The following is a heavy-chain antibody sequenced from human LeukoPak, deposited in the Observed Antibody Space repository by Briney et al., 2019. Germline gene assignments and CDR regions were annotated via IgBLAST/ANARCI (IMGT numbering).Heavy chain of an antibody. CDR2: MSSSGAST. CDR3: AKDFDSWSGYYDY. V-gene: IGHV3-23*01. Sequence: GGSLRLSCVVSGFTFSNYAMNWVRQAPGKGLEWVSIMSSSGASTYYADSVKVRFTISRDNSKNTLYLQMNSLRAEDTAIYYCAKDFDSWSGYYDYWGQGTLVTVSS. CDR1: GFTFSNYA. J-gene: IGHJ4*02. D-gene: IGHD3-3*01.